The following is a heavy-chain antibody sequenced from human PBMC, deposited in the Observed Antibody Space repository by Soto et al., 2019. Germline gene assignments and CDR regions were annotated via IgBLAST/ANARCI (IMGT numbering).Heavy chain of an antibody. D-gene: IGHD3-16*01. V-gene: IGHV3-30-3*01. J-gene: IGHJ5*02. CDR1: GFTFSSYA. CDR2: ISYDGSNK. Sequence: HPGGPLRLSCAASGFTFSSYAMHWIRQAPVKGLEWVAVISYDGSNKYYEDSVKGRLTISRDNSKNTLYLQMNSLRAEDTVIYYVAKDVLGGSMGWFDPWGGGTLVPVSS. CDR3: AKDVLGGSMGWFDP.